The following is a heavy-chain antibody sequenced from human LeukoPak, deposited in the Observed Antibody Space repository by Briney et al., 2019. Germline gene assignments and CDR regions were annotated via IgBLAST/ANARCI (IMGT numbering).Heavy chain of an antibody. CDR2: INHSGST. Sequence: GSLRLSCAASGFTFSSYAMSWVRQAPGKGLEWIGEINHSGSTNYNPSLKSRVTISVDTSKNQFSLKLSSVTAADTAVYYCARESRIAARNFDYWGQGTLVTVSS. V-gene: IGHV4-34*01. CDR3: ARESRIAARNFDY. CDR1: GFTFSSYA. J-gene: IGHJ4*02. D-gene: IGHD6-25*01.